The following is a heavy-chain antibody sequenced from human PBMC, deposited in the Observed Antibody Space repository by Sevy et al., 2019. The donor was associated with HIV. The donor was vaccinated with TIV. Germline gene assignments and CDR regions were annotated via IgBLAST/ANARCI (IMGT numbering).Heavy chain of an antibody. D-gene: IGHD3-9*01. CDR2: IYYSGST. V-gene: IGHV4-31*03. J-gene: IGHJ3*02. CDR3: ARDRGAKYYDILTGYGSDAFDI. Sequence: SETLSLTCTVSGGSISSGGYYWSWIRQHPGKGLEWIGYIYYSGSTYYNLSLKSRVTISVDTSKNQFSLKLSSVTAADTAVYYCARDRGAKYYDILTGYGSDAFDIWGQGTMVTVSS. CDR1: GGSISSGGYY.